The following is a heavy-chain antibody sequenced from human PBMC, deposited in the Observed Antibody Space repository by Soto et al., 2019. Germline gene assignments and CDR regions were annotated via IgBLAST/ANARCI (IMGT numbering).Heavy chain of an antibody. CDR3: ARGDSTGSPTGWFDP. Sequence: QVQLVQSGAEVRKPGASVQVSCKASGYTFTRYSINWVRQAPGQGLEWVGWISNYNGDTKYAEKFQGRVTLTTDTFTTTSYMDLRSPTSDDTAMYFCARGDSTGSPTGWFDPWGQGTLVTVLS. V-gene: IGHV1-18*04. CDR1: GYTFTRYS. D-gene: IGHD6-19*01. J-gene: IGHJ5*02. CDR2: ISNYNGDT.